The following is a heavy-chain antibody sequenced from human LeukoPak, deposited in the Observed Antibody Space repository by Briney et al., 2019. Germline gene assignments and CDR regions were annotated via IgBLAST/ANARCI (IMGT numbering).Heavy chain of an antibody. D-gene: IGHD3-16*01. V-gene: IGHV3-30*02. CDR1: GFTFSNYG. Sequence: PGGSLRLSCAASGFTFSNYGMHWVRQAPGKGLEWVTFIRFNGDDKYYVDSLKGRFTISRDNFMNTSYLQMSGLRADDTAVYYCARDRGSSAYTPYFDYWGQGALVTVSS. CDR3: ARDRGSSAYTPYFDY. CDR2: IRFNGDDK. J-gene: IGHJ4*02.